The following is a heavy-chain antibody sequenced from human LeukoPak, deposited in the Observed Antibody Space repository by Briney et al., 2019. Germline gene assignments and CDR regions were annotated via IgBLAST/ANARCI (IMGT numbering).Heavy chain of an antibody. J-gene: IGHJ4*02. CDR1: GYTFTSYD. Sequence: ASVKVSCKASGYTFTSYDIYWVRQATGQGLEWMGWTNPNSGNTGYAQKFQGRVTITRNTSISTAYMELSSLRSEDTAVYYCARGVRRGASTGVREYYFDYWGQGTLVTVSS. CDR2: TNPNSGNT. V-gene: IGHV1-8*03. CDR3: ARGVRRGASTGVREYYFDY. D-gene: IGHD3-10*01.